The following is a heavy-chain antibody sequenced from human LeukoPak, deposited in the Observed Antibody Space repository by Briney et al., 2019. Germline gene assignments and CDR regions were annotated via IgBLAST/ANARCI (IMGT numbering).Heavy chain of an antibody. CDR2: IWNDGSYE. V-gene: IGHV3-33*03. Sequence: GGSLRLSCAASGFTFSSYGMHWVRQAPGKGLEWVAVIWNDGSYEYYGDPVKGRFTISRDNSKNTLYLQMNNLRADDTAVYFCAKPTRGSGSVLIDYWGQGTLVTVSS. CDR1: GFTFSSYG. CDR3: AKPTRGSGSVLIDY. J-gene: IGHJ4*02. D-gene: IGHD1-26*01.